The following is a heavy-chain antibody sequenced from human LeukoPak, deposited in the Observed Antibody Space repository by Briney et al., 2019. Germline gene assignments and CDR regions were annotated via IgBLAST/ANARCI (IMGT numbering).Heavy chain of an antibody. Sequence: GGSLRLSCAASGFTFSDYYMSWIRQAPGKGLERVSYISSSGSTIYYADSVKGRFTISRDNAKNSLYLQMNSLRAEDTAVYYCARDSPYLYYYYYYMDVWGKGTTVTVSS. CDR1: GFTFSDYY. V-gene: IGHV3-11*01. J-gene: IGHJ6*03. CDR3: ARDSPYLYYYYYYMDV. CDR2: ISSSGSTI.